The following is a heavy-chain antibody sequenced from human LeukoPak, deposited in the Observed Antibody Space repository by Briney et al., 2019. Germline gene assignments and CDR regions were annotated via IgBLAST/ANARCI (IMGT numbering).Heavy chain of an antibody. CDR1: LDSTTSNF. Sequence: PSETLSLTCTVSLDSTTSNFWSWVRQPPGKGLEWIGEIHRSGSPNYNPSLQSRVTISIDRSRNQIVLELSSVTAADTAFYYRAREILGGFNPGAYWGQGTLVTVSS. V-gene: IGHV4-4*02. CDR2: IHRSGSP. D-gene: IGHD1-14*01. J-gene: IGHJ4*02. CDR3: AREILGGFNPGAY.